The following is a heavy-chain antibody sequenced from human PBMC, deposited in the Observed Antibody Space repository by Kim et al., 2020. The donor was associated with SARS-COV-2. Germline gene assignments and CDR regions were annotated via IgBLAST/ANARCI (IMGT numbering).Heavy chain of an antibody. D-gene: IGHD6-13*01. V-gene: IGHV1-8*01. CDR1: GYTFTSYD. Sequence: ASVKVSCKASGYTFTSYDINWVRQATGQGLEWMGWMNPNSGNTGYAQKFQGRVTMTRNTSISTAYMELSSLRSEDTAVYYCARGPGRRSPQQPWSSWSRLYYYYGMDVWGQGTTVTVSS. CDR3: ARGPGRRSPQQPWSSWSRLYYYYGMDV. J-gene: IGHJ6*02. CDR2: MNPNSGNT.